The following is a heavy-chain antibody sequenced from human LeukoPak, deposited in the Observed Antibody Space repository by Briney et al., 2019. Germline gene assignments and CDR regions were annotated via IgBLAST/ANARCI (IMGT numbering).Heavy chain of an antibody. J-gene: IGHJ3*02. V-gene: IGHV1-18*01. CDR1: GYTFTSYG. D-gene: IGHD6-19*01. CDR3: ARDEPTVAGTVGPEDAFDI. Sequence: GASVKVSCKASGYTFTSYGISWVRQAPGQGLEWMGWISAYNGNTNYAQKLQGRVTMTTDTSTSTAYMELRSLRSEDTAVYYCARDEPTVAGTVGPEDAFDIWGQGTMVTVSS. CDR2: ISAYNGNT.